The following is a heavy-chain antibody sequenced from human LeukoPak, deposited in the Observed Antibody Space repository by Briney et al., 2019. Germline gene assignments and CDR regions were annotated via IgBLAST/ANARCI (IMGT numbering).Heavy chain of an antibody. J-gene: IGHJ4*02. CDR3: ARRGDDSSGYYSLDS. V-gene: IGHV5-51*01. CDR1: GYSFTNYW. D-gene: IGHD3-22*01. CDR2: IYPRDSIT. Sequence: GESLKISCKGSGYSFTNYWIGWVRQMPGKGLEWMGIIYPRDSITRYSPSFQGQVTISADKSISTAYRQWSSLKASDTAMYYCARRGDDSSGYYSLDSWGQGTLVTVSS.